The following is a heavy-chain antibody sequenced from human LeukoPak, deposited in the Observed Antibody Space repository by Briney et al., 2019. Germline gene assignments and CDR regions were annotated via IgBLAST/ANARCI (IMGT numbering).Heavy chain of an antibody. V-gene: IGHV3-23*01. CDR1: GFTFSSYA. CDR3: AKDTSRDGYNDAFDI. D-gene: IGHD5-24*01. J-gene: IGHJ3*02. Sequence: PGGSLRLSCAASGFTFSSYAMSGVRQAPGKGLEWVSAISGSGGSTYYADSVKGRFTISRDNSKNTLYLQMNSLRAEDTAVYYCAKDTSRDGYNDAFDIWGQGTMVTVSS. CDR2: ISGSGGST.